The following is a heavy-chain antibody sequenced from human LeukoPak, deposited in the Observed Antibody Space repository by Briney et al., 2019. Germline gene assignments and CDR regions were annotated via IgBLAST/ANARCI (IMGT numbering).Heavy chain of an antibody. Sequence: PSETLSLTCTVSGGSISSYYWSWIRQPPRKGLEWIGYIYYTGSTNYNPSLESRVIISVDTSKNQFSLKLSSVTAADTAVYYCARDAGYCSSSSCGAYFQHWGQGTLVTVSS. CDR3: ARDAGYCSSSSCGAYFQH. J-gene: IGHJ1*01. D-gene: IGHD2-2*01. CDR1: GGSISSYY. V-gene: IGHV4-59*01. CDR2: IYYTGST.